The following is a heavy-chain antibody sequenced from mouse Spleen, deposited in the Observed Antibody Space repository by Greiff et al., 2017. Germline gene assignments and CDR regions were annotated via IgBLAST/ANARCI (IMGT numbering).Heavy chain of an antibody. CDR3: ARRKGYYYGN. J-gene: IGHJ3*01. V-gene: IGHV5-9-3*01. CDR2: ISSGGSYT. Sequence: EVHLVESGGGLVKPGGSLKLSCAASGFTFSSYAMSWVRQTPEKRLEWVATISSGGSYTYYPDSVKGRFTISRDNAKNTLYLQMSSLRAEDTAMXYWARRKGYYYGNWGQGTLVTVSA. CDR1: GFTFSSYA. D-gene: IGHD1-1*01.